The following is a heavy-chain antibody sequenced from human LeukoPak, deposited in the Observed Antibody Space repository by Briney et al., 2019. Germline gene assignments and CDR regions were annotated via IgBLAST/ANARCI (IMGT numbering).Heavy chain of an antibody. CDR2: INPNSGGT. CDR3: ARDISGWQYNFDY. V-gene: IGHV1-2*02. Sequence: GSVKVSCKASGYTFTSYDINWVRQAPGQGLEWMGWINPNSGGTNYAQKFQGRVTMTRDTSISTAYMELSRLRSDDTAVYYCARDISGWQYNFDYWGQGTLVTVSS. CDR1: GYTFTSYD. J-gene: IGHJ4*02. D-gene: IGHD6-19*01.